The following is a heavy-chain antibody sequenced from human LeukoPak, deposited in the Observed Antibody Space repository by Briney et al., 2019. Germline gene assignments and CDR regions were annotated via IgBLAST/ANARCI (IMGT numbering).Heavy chain of an antibody. J-gene: IGHJ4*02. CDR2: IKQGGSEK. V-gene: IGHV3-7*01. D-gene: IGHD3-16*01. CDR3: ARGTFYFDY. CDR1: GFTFSSYW. Sequence: GGSLRLSCAASGFTFSSYWMSWVRQAPGKGLEWVANIKQGGSEKYYVDSVKGRFTISRHNAKNSLYLQMNSLRAEDTAVYYRARGTFYFDYWGQGTLVTVSS.